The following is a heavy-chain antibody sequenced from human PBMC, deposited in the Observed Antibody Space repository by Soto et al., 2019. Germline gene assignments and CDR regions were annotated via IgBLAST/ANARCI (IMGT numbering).Heavy chain of an antibody. Sequence: GGSLRLSCAASGFTFSSYAMSWVRQAPGKGLEWVSGISGSGASTYYADSVKGRVTISRDNSKNTLYLQMNSLRAEDTAVYYCAKSSGGNYYDSSGYNYFDYWGQGTLVTVSS. CDR3: AKSSGGNYYDSSGYNYFDY. J-gene: IGHJ4*02. D-gene: IGHD3-22*01. CDR2: ISGSGAST. V-gene: IGHV3-23*01. CDR1: GFTFSSYA.